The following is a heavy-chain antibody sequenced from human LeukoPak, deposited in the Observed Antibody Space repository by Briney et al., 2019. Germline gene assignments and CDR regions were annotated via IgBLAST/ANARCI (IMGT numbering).Heavy chain of an antibody. CDR2: ISSDGSIT. CDR1: GFTFSTYW. J-gene: IGHJ4*02. V-gene: IGHV3-74*01. CDR3: ARGRGPWGPDY. D-gene: IGHD3-16*01. Sequence: GGSLRLSCAASGFTFSTYWMHWVRQAPGKGLVWVSRISSDGSITGYADSVKGRFTISRDNAKNTLYLQMNSLRAEDTAVYYCARGRGPWGPDYWGQGTLVTVSS.